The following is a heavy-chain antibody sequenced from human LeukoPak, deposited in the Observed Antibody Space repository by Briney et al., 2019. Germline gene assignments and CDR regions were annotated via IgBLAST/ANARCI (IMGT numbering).Heavy chain of an antibody. D-gene: IGHD6-19*01. V-gene: IGHV1-69*13. J-gene: IGHJ2*01. Sequence: ASVKVSCKASGGTFSSYAISWVRQAPGQGLEWMGGIIPIFGTANYAQKFQGRVTITADESTSTAYMELSSLRSEDTAVYYCARVRGSPWYFDLWGRGTLVTVSS. CDR3: ARVRGSPWYFDL. CDR1: GGTFSSYA. CDR2: IIPIFGTA.